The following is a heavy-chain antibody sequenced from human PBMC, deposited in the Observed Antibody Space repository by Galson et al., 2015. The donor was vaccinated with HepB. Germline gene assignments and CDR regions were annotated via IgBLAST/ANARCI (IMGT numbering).Heavy chain of an antibody. CDR3: ARDRLLWFGEGINYFDY. J-gene: IGHJ4*02. D-gene: IGHD3-10*01. Sequence: SLRLSCAASGFTFSSYSMNWVRQAPGKGLEWVSYISSSSSTIYYADSVKGRFTISRDNAKNSLYLQMNSLRDEDTAVYYCARDRLLWFGEGINYFDYWGQGTLVTVSS. CDR1: GFTFSSYS. V-gene: IGHV3-48*02. CDR2: ISSSSSTI.